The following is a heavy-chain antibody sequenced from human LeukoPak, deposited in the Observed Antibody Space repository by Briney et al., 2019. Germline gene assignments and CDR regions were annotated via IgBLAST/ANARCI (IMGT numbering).Heavy chain of an antibody. Sequence: APVKVSCKASGGTFSSYAISWVRQAPGQGLEWMGRIIPILGIANYAQKFQGGVTITADKSTSTAYMGLSSLRSEDTAVYYCARDSNGDYEDYWGQGTLVTVSS. CDR1: GGTFSSYA. CDR2: IIPILGIA. CDR3: ARDSNGDYEDY. J-gene: IGHJ4*02. D-gene: IGHD4-17*01. V-gene: IGHV1-69*04.